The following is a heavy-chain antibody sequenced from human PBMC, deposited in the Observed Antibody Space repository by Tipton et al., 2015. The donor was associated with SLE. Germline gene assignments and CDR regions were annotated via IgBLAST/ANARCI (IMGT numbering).Heavy chain of an antibody. CDR1: GGSINSGGYF. Sequence: TLSLTCTVSGGSINSGGYFWSWIRQRPGKGLEWIGYIYYRGSTYYNSSLKSRLTISINTSQNQFFLQLRSVTAADTAFYYCARLQSWGSPGIGSIDYWGQGTLVTVSS. D-gene: IGHD1-26*01. CDR3: ARLQSWGSPGIGSIDY. J-gene: IGHJ4*02. V-gene: IGHV4-31*03. CDR2: IYYRGST.